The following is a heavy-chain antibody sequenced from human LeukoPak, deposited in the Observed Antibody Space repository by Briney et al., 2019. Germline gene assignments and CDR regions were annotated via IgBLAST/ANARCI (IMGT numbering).Heavy chain of an antibody. CDR3: ARDGGYSRD. V-gene: IGHV4-59*11. Sequence: SETLSLTCTVSGGSISSHYWSWIRQPPGKGLEWIGYIYYSGSTNYNPSLKSRVTISVDTSKNQFSLKLSSVTAADTAVYYCARDGGYSRDWGQGTLVTVSS. CDR2: IYYSGST. J-gene: IGHJ4*02. CDR1: GGSISSHY. D-gene: IGHD6-13*01.